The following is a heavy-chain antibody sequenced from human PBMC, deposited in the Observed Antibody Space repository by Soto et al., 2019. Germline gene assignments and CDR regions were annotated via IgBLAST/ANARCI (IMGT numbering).Heavy chain of an antibody. Sequence: PSETLSLTCTVSGGSISSYYWSWIRQPPGKGLEWIGYIYYSGSTNYNPSLKSRVTISVDTSKNQFSLKLSSVTAADTAVYYCARGPGGILTGYYDYWGQGTLVTGSS. V-gene: IGHV4-59*01. J-gene: IGHJ4*02. D-gene: IGHD3-9*01. CDR2: IYYSGST. CDR3: ARGPGGILTGYYDY. CDR1: GGSISSYY.